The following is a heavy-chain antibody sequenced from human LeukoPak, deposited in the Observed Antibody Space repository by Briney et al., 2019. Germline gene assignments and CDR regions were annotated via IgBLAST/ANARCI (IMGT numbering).Heavy chain of an antibody. V-gene: IGHV3-23*01. Sequence: GGSLRLSCATSGFTFVIHDMSWVRQVPGKGLEWVSEISPDGSTTHYLDSVKGRFIISRDNSENTLYLQMNSLRAEDTAVHYCAGIHYWTKWGQGTLVTVSS. J-gene: IGHJ4*02. D-gene: IGHD2-8*01. CDR2: ISPDGSTT. CDR3: AGIHYWTK. CDR1: GFTFVIHD.